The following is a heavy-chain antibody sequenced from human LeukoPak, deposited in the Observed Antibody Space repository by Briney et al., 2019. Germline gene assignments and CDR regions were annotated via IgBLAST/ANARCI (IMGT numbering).Heavy chain of an antibody. CDR1: GGSISSYY. D-gene: IGHD3-3*01. Sequence: KPSETLSLTCTVSGGSISSYYWSWIRQPPGKGLEWIGYIYYSGSNNYNPSLKSRVTISVDTSKNQFSLKLSSVTAADTAVYYCARGTSADFWSGYYAFQHWGQGTLVTVSS. V-gene: IGHV4-59*01. J-gene: IGHJ1*01. CDR3: ARGTSADFWSGYYAFQH. CDR2: IYYSGSN.